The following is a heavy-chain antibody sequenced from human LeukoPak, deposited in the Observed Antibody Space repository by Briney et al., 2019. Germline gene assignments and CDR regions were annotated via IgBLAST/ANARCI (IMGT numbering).Heavy chain of an antibody. J-gene: IGHJ3*02. Sequence: PGGSLRLSCAASGFTFSSYGMHWVRQAPGKGLEWVAVISYDGSNKYYADSVKGRFTISRDNSKNTLYLQMNSLRAEDTAVYYCAYGGVTRYYYDSSGYGAFDIWGQGTMVTVSS. V-gene: IGHV3-30*03. CDR3: AYGGVTRYYYDSSGYGAFDI. CDR1: GFTFSSYG. CDR2: ISYDGSNK. D-gene: IGHD3-22*01.